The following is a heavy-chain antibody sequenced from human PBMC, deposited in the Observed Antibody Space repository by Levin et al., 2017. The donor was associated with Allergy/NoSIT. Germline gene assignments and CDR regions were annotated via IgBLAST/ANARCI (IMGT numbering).Heavy chain of an antibody. Sequence: AASVKVSCKASGYTFIRYGISWVRQAPGQGLEWMGWISTYKGNTNYAQKVQGRVTMTTDTSTSTAYMELRSLRSDDTAVYYCAREGYVWGSYRPDDAFDIWGQGTMVTVSS. CDR3: AREGYVWGSYRPDDAFDI. D-gene: IGHD3-16*02. V-gene: IGHV1-18*01. CDR1: GYTFIRYG. CDR2: ISTYKGNT. J-gene: IGHJ3*02.